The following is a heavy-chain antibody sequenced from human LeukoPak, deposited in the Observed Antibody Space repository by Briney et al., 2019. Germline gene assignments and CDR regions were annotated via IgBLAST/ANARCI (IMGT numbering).Heavy chain of an antibody. CDR3: ARDPSYCSSTSCYADAFDI. D-gene: IGHD2-2*01. V-gene: IGHV4-39*07. J-gene: IGHJ3*02. CDR1: GGSISSSSYY. CDR2: IYYSGST. Sequence: SETLSLTCTVSGGSISSSSYYWGWIRQPPGKGLEWIGSIYYSGSTYYNPSLKSRVTISVDTSKNQFSLKLSSVTAADTAVYYCARDPSYCSSTSCYADAFDIWGQGTMVTVSS.